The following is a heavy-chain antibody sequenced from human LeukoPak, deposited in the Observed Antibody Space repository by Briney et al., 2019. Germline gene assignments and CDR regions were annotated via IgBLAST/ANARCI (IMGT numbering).Heavy chain of an antibody. CDR3: AREGGTGAPYYYYMDV. CDR1: GGSIHNNY. Sequence: SETLSLTCTVSGGSIHNNYWSWIRQPPGKGLEWIGSMYSSGKSDYSPSLKNRVTMSIDTSKNQFSLKLTSVTAADTAVYFCAREGGTGAPYYYYMDVWGKGTTVTVSS. J-gene: IGHJ6*03. CDR2: MYSSGKS. D-gene: IGHD7-27*01. V-gene: IGHV4-4*08.